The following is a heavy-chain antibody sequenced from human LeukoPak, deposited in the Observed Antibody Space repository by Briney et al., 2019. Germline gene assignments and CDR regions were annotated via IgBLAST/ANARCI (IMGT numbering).Heavy chain of an antibody. CDR2: ISSSGSTI. CDR3: ASPTRGGNYFDY. V-gene: IGHV3-11*01. Sequence: GSLRLSCAASGFTFSDYYMSWIRQAPGKGLEWVSYISSSGSTIYYADSVKGRFTISRDNAKNSLYLQMNSLRAEDTAVYYCASPTRGGNYFDYWGQGTLVTVSS. CDR1: GFTFSDYY. D-gene: IGHD2-15*01. J-gene: IGHJ4*02.